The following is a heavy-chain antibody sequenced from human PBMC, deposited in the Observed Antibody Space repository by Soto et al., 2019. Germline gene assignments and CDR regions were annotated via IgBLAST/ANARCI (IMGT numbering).Heavy chain of an antibody. CDR1: GVTFGDYA. CDR3: AKGRQFYDFWIDLPMFDP. Sequence: GGSLSLTCAASGVTFGDYAMTWVRQAPGKGLEWVAGISGNGGNTYYADSVKGRNTISRDNSKNTLYLQMNSLSAEDTAVYDCAKGRQFYDFWIDLPMFDPWGQGTMVTVYS. D-gene: IGHD3-3*01. CDR2: ISGNGGNT. J-gene: IGHJ5*02. V-gene: IGHV3-23*01.